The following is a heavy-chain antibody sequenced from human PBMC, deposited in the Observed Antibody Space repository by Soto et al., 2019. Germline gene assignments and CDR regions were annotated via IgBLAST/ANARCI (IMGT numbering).Heavy chain of an antibody. J-gene: IGHJ5*01. V-gene: IGHV3-7*01. CDR3: ARDRVRATTSWFES. D-gene: IGHD1-26*01. Sequence: GGSLRLSCAASGFTFNNYWMSWVRQAPGKGLEWVANIKEDGSEKYYVDSVKGRFTISRDNAKNSVFLQMTSLRAEDTAVYYCARDRVRATTSWFESWGQGALVTVSS. CDR1: GFTFNNYW. CDR2: IKEDGSEK.